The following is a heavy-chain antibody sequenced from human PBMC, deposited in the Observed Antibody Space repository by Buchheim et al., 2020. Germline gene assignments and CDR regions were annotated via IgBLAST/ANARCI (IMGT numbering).Heavy chain of an antibody. CDR1: GSSIISTDYH. CDR3: ARLKTFNNWLDP. CDR2: TYSAGNT. Sequence: QLHLQESGPGLVKPSETLSLTCTVSGSSIISTDYHWGWIRQPPGKGLEWIGLTYSAGNTYYNPSLNSLVTISADTSKNHFPLRLTSVTAADTAIYYCARLKTFNNWLDPWGQGTL. V-gene: IGHV4-39*02. J-gene: IGHJ5*02.